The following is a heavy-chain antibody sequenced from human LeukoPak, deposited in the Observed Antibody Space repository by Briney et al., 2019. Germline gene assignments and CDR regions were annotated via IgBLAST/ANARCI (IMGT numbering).Heavy chain of an antibody. D-gene: IGHD3-9*01. Sequence: GGSLRLSCTASGFTFGDYAMSWVRQAPGKGLEWVGFIRSKAYGGTTEYAASVKGRFTISRDDSKSIAYLQMNSLKTEDTAVYYCTREVALRYFDWLSYYYYYGMDVWGQGTMVTVSS. CDR2: IRSKAYGGTT. J-gene: IGHJ6*02. CDR1: GFTFGDYA. V-gene: IGHV3-49*04. CDR3: TREVALRYFDWLSYYYYYGMDV.